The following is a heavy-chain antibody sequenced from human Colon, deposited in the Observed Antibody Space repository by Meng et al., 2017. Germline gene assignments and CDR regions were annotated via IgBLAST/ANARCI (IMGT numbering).Heavy chain of an antibody. CDR2: MYYTGNT. CDR3: ARVFYDSGGVNWFDP. D-gene: IGHD3-22*01. J-gene: IGHJ5*02. CDR1: GGSIANGDYY. Sequence: TRSLTCTVPGGSIANGDYYGSWSRQPPGKGRECIGHMYYTGNTYYNPSLKSRVSMSVDTSKNQFSVRLNSVAAADTAIYYCARVFYDSGGVNWFDPWGQGTLVTVSS. V-gene: IGHV4-30-4*08.